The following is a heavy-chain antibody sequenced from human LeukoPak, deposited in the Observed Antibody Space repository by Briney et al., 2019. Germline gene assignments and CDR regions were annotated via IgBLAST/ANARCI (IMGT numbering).Heavy chain of an antibody. Sequence: SETLSLTCIVSGGSINSDYWSWIRQPPGEGLEWIGYVYYSGSTDYNPSLESRVTISLDTSKNQFSLRLNSVTAADTAVYYCARGGYYMDVWGKGTTVTVFS. J-gene: IGHJ6*03. CDR3: ARGGYYMDV. V-gene: IGHV4-59*12. CDR1: GGSINSDY. CDR2: VYYSGST.